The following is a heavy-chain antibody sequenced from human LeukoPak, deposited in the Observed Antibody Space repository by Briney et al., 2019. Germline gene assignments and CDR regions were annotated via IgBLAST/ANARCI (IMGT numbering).Heavy chain of an antibody. CDR3: ARVGSSWYVDAFDI. V-gene: IGHV4-39*07. J-gene: IGHJ3*02. Sequence: PSETLSLTCTVSGDSISSSSYYWGWIRQPPGKGLEWIGSIYYSGSTYYNPSLKSRVTISVDTSKNQFSLKLSSVTAADTAVYYCARVGSSWYVDAFDIWGQGTMVTVSS. D-gene: IGHD6-13*01. CDR1: GDSISSSSYY. CDR2: IYYSGST.